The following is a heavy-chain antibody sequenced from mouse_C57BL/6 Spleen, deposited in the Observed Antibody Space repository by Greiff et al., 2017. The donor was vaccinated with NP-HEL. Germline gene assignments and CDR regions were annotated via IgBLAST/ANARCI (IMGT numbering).Heavy chain of an antibody. CDR1: GFTFSDYY. Sequence: EVQLVESGGGLVQPGGSLKLSCAASGFTFSDYYMYWVRQTPEKRLEWVAYISNGGGSTYYPDTVKGRFTISRDNAKNTLYLQMSRLKSEDTAMYYCARPTGQNYFDYWGQGTTLTVSS. CDR3: ARPTGQNYFDY. J-gene: IGHJ2*01. CDR2: ISNGGGST. D-gene: IGHD1-1*01. V-gene: IGHV5-12*01.